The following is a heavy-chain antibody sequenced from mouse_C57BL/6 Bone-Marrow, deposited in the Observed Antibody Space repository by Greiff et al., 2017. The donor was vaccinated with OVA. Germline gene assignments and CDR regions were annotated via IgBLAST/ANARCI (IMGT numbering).Heavy chain of an antibody. Sequence: VKLQQPGAELVKPGASVKLSCKASGYTFTSYWMHWVKQRPGRGLEWIGRIDPNSGGTKYNEKFKSKATLTVDKPSSTAYMQLSSLTSEDSAVYYCARASNWGLFDYWGQGTTLTVSS. CDR3: ARASNWGLFDY. D-gene: IGHD4-1*01. V-gene: IGHV1-72*01. CDR1: GYTFTSYW. J-gene: IGHJ2*01. CDR2: IDPNSGGT.